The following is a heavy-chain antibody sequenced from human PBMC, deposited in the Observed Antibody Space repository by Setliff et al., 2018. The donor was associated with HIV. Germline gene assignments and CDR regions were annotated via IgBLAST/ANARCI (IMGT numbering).Heavy chain of an antibody. CDR2: IYISGST. Sequence: SETLSLTCTVSGGSISSGDYYWSWIRQPPGKRLEWIGQIYISGSTNYNPSFNSRVTMSVDTSENQFSLMLTSVTAADTAMYHCARDRSSGWSKDWFETWGQGILVTVSS. CDR1: GGSISSGDYY. D-gene: IGHD6-19*01. J-gene: IGHJ5*02. CDR3: ARDRSSGWSKDWFET. V-gene: IGHV4-61*08.